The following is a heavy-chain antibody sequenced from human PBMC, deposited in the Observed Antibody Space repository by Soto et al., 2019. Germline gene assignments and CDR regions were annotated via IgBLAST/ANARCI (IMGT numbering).Heavy chain of an antibody. Sequence: EVQLVESGGGLVQPGGSLRLSCAASGFTFSAYDMHWVRQPTGKGLEWVSAIGTQHDTYYPDSVKGRFTISRENAKSPLDLQRNNQTTVDTGAYDCARRASYWYVGGGWFDPWGQGTLVTVSS. CDR3: ARRASYWYVGGGWFDP. D-gene: IGHD2-8*02. CDR1: GFTFSAYD. V-gene: IGHV3-13*01. CDR2: IGTQHDT. J-gene: IGHJ5*02.